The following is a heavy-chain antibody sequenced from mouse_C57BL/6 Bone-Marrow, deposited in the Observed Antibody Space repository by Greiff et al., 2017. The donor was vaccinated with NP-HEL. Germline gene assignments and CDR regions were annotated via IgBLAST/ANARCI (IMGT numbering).Heavy chain of an antibody. CDR1: GFNITDDY. D-gene: IGHD2-4*01. J-gene: IGHJ3*01. V-gene: IGHV14-4*01. CDR3: TSIYYDSPFAY. CDR2: IDPENGDT. Sequence: EVQLQQSGAELVRPGASVKLSCTASGFNITDDYMHWVKQRPEPGLEWIGWIDPENGDTEYASKFQGKATITADTSSNTAYLQLSSLTSEDTAVYYCTSIYYDSPFAYWGQGTLVTVSA.